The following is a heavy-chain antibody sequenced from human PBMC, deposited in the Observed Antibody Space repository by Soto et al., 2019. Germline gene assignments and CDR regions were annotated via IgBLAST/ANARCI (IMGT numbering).Heavy chain of an antibody. CDR1: GYSFTSYW. D-gene: IGHD2-15*01. CDR3: ARQSAESGYCSGGSCYLTDAFYI. Sequence: GESLKISCKGSGYSFTSYWIGWVRQIPWKGLEWMGIIYPGDSDTRYSPSFQGQVTISADKSISTAYLQWSSLKASDTAMYYCARQSAESGYCSGGSCYLTDAFYIWGHGTMVTVSS. J-gene: IGHJ3*02. V-gene: IGHV5-51*01. CDR2: IYPGDSDT.